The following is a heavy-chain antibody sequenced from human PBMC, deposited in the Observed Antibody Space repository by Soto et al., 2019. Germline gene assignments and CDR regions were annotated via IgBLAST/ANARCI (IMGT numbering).Heavy chain of an antibody. D-gene: IGHD3-10*01. CDR2: IYYSGST. CDR1: GGSISSGGYY. J-gene: IGHJ6*02. CDR3: ARGLMYYGSGSYFPYYGMDV. V-gene: IGHV4-31*03. Sequence: SETLSLTCTVSGGSISSGGYYWSWIRQHPGEGLEWIGYIYYSGSTYYNPSLKSRVTISVDTSKNQFSLKLSSVTAADTAVYYCARGLMYYGSGSYFPYYGMDVWGQGTTVTVSS.